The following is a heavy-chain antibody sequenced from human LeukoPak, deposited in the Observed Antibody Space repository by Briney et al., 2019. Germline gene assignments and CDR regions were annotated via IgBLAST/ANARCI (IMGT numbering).Heavy chain of an antibody. J-gene: IGHJ4*02. CDR3: ATDGPGCEN. V-gene: IGHV3-11*01. D-gene: IGHD4/OR15-4a*01. CDR1: GCTFSEYY. CDR2: ISRRCRTI. Sequence: PGGAVRLSCVGSGCTFSEYYLSWIRQAPGKGLGGVSYISRRCRTIYYADSREGRFTIYRDNAKNSVYLQMHNLRAEDTAVYYCATDGPGCENWGQGVLVTVSS.